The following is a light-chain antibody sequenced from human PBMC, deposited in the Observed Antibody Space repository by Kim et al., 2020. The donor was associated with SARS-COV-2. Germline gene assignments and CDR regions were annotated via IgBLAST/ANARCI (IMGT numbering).Light chain of an antibody. V-gene: IGLV2-14*03. CDR2: DVS. J-gene: IGLJ2*01. Sequence: ISIPRTAINVGASTYVSEYRQTPGKAPNLMIYDVSNRPSGVSNRFSGSKSGNTASLTISGLQAEDEADYYCSSYTSSSTMVFGGGTQLTVL. CDR1: AINVGASTY. CDR3: SSYTSSSTMV.